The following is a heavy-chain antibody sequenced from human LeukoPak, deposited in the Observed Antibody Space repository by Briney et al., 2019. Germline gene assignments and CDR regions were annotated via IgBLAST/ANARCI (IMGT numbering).Heavy chain of an antibody. CDR2: IWYDGSNK. Sequence: PGGSLRLSCAASAFTFSSYGMHWVRQAPGKGLEWVAVIWYDGSNKYYADSVKGRFTISRDNSKNTLYLQMNSLRAEDTAVYYCARDRLRYYDSSGEFDYWGQGTLVTVSS. D-gene: IGHD3-22*01. V-gene: IGHV3-33*01. CDR3: ARDRLRYYDSSGEFDY. CDR1: AFTFSSYG. J-gene: IGHJ4*02.